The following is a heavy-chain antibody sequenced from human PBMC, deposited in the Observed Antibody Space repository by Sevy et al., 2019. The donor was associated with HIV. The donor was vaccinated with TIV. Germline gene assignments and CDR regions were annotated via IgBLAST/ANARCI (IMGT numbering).Heavy chain of an antibody. CDR3: ARDRGGIPFDS. CDR1: GFTVSSNY. J-gene: IGHJ4*02. D-gene: IGHD3-10*01. Sequence: GGSLRLSCTASGFTVSSNYMTCVRQAPGKGLEWVSVLYSNGSPLYADSVMGRFTISRDSSKNTLYLQMNSLRAEDTAVYYCARDRGGIPFDSWGQGTLVTVSS. V-gene: IGHV3-53*01. CDR2: LYSNGSP.